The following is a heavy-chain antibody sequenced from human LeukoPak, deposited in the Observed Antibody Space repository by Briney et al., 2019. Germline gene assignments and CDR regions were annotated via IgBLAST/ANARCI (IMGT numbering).Heavy chain of an antibody. Sequence: GGSLRLSCAASGFTFSSSAMNWVRQAPGKGLEWVSAISGSGGSTNYTDSVKGRFTISRDNSKNTPYLQMNSLKAEDTAVYYCAKRTYYYDSSGYYHRIDYWGQGTLVTVSS. CDR2: ISGSGGST. CDR3: AKRTYYYDSSGYYHRIDY. J-gene: IGHJ4*02. CDR1: GFTFSSSA. V-gene: IGHV3-23*01. D-gene: IGHD3-22*01.